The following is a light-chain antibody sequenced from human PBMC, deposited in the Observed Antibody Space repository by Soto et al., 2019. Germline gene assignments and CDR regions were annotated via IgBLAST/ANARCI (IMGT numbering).Light chain of an antibody. CDR2: GAS. J-gene: IGKJ2*01. CDR3: QQYWSSPPAYS. CDR1: QSVISSY. V-gene: IGKV3-20*01. Sequence: IVLTQYPGTLSLSPGERATLSCRASQSVISSYLAWYQQKPGHAPRHLIYGASSRATGIPDRFSGSGSGTDFTLTISSREPEDFAVYYCQQYWSSPPAYSFGQGPELEIK.